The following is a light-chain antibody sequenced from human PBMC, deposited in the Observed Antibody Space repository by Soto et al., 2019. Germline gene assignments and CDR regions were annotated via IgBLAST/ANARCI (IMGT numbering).Light chain of an antibody. CDR1: QSISSS. J-gene: IGKJ4*01. CDR3: QQSDNWPLLS. CDR2: DAS. V-gene: IGKV3D-15*01. Sequence: IVLTQSPATLSLSSGERAALSCLASQSISSSLAWYQQKPGQAPRLLIYDASNRATGIPARFSGSGSGTEFTLTISDLQSEDSAIYYCQQSDNWPLLSFGGGTKVDIK.